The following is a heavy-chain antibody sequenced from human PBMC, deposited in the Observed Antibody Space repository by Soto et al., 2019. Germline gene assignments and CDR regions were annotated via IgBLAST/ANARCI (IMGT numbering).Heavy chain of an antibody. D-gene: IGHD6-13*01. Sequence: SSAKVSGQASGGSFSSDAITWVRQAPGQGLEWVGGIIPIFGTANYAQKFQGRVTITADESTSTAYMELSSLRSEDTAVYYCARDLGQQQLVLNYWGQGPLVPVSS. J-gene: IGHJ4*02. V-gene: IGHV1-69*13. CDR1: GGSFSSDA. CDR2: IIPIFGTA. CDR3: ARDLGQQQLVLNY.